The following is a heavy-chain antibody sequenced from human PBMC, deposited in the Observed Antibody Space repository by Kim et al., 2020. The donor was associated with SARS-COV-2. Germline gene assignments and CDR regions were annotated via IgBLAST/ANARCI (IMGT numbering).Heavy chain of an antibody. V-gene: IGHV3-48*04. Sequence: RTIYDAGSVKGRVTISRDNAKNARYLQMNSRRAEDTAVYYCAGVESPYDYRGQGTLVTVSS. CDR3: AGVESPYDY. J-gene: IGHJ4*02. CDR2: RTI.